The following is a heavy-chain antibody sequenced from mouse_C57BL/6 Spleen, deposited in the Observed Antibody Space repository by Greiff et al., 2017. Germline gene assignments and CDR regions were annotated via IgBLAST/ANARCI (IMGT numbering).Heavy chain of an antibody. CDR1: GYAFSSSW. Sequence: VQLQQSGPELVKPGASVKLSCKASGYAFSSSWMNWVKQRPGQGLEWIGRIYPGDGDTNYNGKFKGKATLTADKSSSTAYMQLSSLSSEDSAVYFCARAPYDSYAMDYWGQGTSVTVSS. CDR3: ARAPYDSYAMDY. J-gene: IGHJ4*01. V-gene: IGHV1-82*01. CDR2: IYPGDGDT.